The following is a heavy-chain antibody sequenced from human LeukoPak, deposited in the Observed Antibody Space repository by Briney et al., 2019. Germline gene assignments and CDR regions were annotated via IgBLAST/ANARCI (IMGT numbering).Heavy chain of an antibody. CDR1: GFTFSSYE. CDR3: ARDVKSYTRGASYFDY. V-gene: IGHV3-48*03. Sequence: GGSLRLSCAASGFTFSSYEMNWVRQAPGKGLEWVSYITSSSITIFYAGSVRGRFTISRDNAKNSLYLQMNSLRAEDTAVYYCARDVKSYTRGASYFDYWGQGTLVTVSS. CDR2: ITSSSITI. D-gene: IGHD3-16*01. J-gene: IGHJ4*02.